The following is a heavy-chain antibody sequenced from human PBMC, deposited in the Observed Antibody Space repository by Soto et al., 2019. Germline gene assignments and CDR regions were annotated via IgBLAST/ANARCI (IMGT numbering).Heavy chain of an antibody. Sequence: QITLKESSPARVKPTQTLTLTCSFSGFSLSTSGVAVGWIRQPPGKALEWLALIYWDDDQRYSPSLKSRLTISKDTSKNQVVLTMTTMDPVDTATYYCAYRRETTFDYWGQGTLVTVSS. CDR2: IYWDDDQ. D-gene: IGHD4-17*01. V-gene: IGHV2-5*02. J-gene: IGHJ4*02. CDR3: AYRRETTFDY. CDR1: GFSLSTSGVA.